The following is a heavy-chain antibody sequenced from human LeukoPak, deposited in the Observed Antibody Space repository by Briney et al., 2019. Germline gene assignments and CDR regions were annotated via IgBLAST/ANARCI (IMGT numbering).Heavy chain of an antibody. CDR3: ATFWGSLESDWRRDAMDV. Sequence: PGGSLRLSCAASGFSLSSYWMSWVRQAPGKGLEWVATMNEDEREKYYVASVKGRFTIYRDNAKNSLYLQMNSLRAEDTAVYYCATFWGSLESDWRRDAMDVWGQGTTVTVSS. D-gene: IGHD2-21*02. CDR2: MNEDEREK. J-gene: IGHJ6*02. V-gene: IGHV3-7*01. CDR1: GFSLSSYW.